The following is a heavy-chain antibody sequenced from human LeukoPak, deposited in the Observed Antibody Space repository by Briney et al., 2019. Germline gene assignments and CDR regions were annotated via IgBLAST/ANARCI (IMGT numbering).Heavy chain of an antibody. D-gene: IGHD4-17*01. CDR1: GFTLSSYW. CDR3: AREVHYGDFDY. J-gene: IGHJ4*02. CDR2: INSDGSST. Sequence: GGSLRLSCAASGFTLSSYWMHWVRQAPGKGLVWVSRINSDGSSTSYADSVKGRFTISRDNAKNTLYLQMNSLRAEDTAVYYCAREVHYGDFDYWGQGTLVTVSS. V-gene: IGHV3-74*01.